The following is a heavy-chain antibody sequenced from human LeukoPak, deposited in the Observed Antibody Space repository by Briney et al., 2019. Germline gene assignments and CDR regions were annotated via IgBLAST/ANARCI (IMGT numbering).Heavy chain of an antibody. CDR1: GGSISNYY. D-gene: IGHD3-10*01. J-gene: IGHJ4*02. Sequence: SETLSLTCTVSGGSISNYYWSWIRRPPGKGLEWIGHIYYTGSTNQNPSLKSRLTMSVDSSKNQFSLKLSSVTAADTAVYYCARHGSGTYFVYWGQGTLVTASS. CDR3: ARHGSGTYFVY. V-gene: IGHV4-59*08. CDR2: IYYTGST.